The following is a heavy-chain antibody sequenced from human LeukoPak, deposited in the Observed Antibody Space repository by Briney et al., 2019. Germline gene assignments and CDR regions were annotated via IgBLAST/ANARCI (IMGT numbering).Heavy chain of an antibody. CDR2: VNPNTGGT. Sequence: ASLKVSCKTSGYTFSGYFIHWIRQAPGQGLEWMGRVNPNTGGTTSARKFQGRVTMTSDSSIRSAYMDLSRLSLDDSAVYYCALGGSSDLEWLVDYFDHWGQGSLVLVSS. J-gene: IGHJ4*02. CDR1: GYTFSGYF. CDR3: ALGGSSDLEWLVDYFDH. D-gene: IGHD3-3*01. V-gene: IGHV1-2*06.